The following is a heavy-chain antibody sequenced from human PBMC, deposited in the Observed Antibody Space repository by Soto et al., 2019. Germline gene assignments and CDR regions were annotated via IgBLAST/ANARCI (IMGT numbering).Heavy chain of an antibody. CDR2: INPNSGNI. CDR1: GNTFTSYD. V-gene: IGHV1-8*01. J-gene: IGHJ4*02. Sequence: QVQLVQSGAEVKKPGASVKVSCKASGNTFTSYDINWVRQATGHGLGWMGWINPNSGNIGYAQKFQGRVNMTRDTAIKAAYMEVSRLRSDDTAVYYCARGRASGSYYLLDYWGQGTLVTVSS. D-gene: IGHD3-10*01. CDR3: ARGRASGSYYLLDY.